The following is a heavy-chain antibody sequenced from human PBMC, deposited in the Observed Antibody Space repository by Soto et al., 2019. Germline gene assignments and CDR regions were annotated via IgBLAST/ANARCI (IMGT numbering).Heavy chain of an antibody. V-gene: IGHV3-7*01. J-gene: IGHJ1*01. CDR2: INQGGTER. Sequence: GGSLRLSCAASGFRFTVFWMSWVRQVPGKGLEWVAMINQGGTERYYVDSVKGRFTISRDNAANLVYLQMDSLRGEDTAVYYCARDGPIQQLGQSYQFWGQGTLVPSPQ. CDR3: ARDGPIQQLGQSYQF. CDR1: GFRFTVFW. D-gene: IGHD4-4*01.